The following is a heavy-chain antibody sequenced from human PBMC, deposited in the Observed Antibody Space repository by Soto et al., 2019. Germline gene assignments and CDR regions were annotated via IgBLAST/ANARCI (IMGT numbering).Heavy chain of an antibody. V-gene: IGHV1-18*01. CDR1: GYTFTSYG. J-gene: IGHJ4*02. Sequence: QVQLVQSGAEVKKPGASVKVSCKASGYTFTSYGIIWVRQAPGQGLEWMGWISAYNGNTNYAQKLQGRVTMTTDMSTSTAYMELRSPRSDDTAVYYCAKIHLTGETTTLDYWGQGTLVTVSS. CDR3: AKIHLTGETTTLDY. D-gene: IGHD7-27*01. CDR2: ISAYNGNT.